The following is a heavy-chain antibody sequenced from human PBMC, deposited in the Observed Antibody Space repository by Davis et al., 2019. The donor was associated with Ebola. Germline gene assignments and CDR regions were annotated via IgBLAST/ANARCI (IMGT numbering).Heavy chain of an antibody. CDR1: GYSFTNYW. CDR2: IYPGDSDT. J-gene: IGHJ4*02. CDR3: ARRVNSYGYLVDY. Sequence: GGSLRLSCKGSGYSFTNYWIGWVRQMPGKGLEWMGLIYPGDSDTRYSPSFQGQVTISADKSINTAYLQWSSLKASDTAMYYCARRVNSYGYLVDYWGQGTLVTVSS. D-gene: IGHD5-18*01. V-gene: IGHV5-51*01.